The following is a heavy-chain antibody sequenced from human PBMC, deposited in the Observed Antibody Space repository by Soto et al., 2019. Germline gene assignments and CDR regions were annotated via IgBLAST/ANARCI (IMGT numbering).Heavy chain of an antibody. J-gene: IGHJ4*02. V-gene: IGHV1-8*01. D-gene: IGHD2-8*01. CDR1: GYTFTSYD. CDR2: MNPNSGNT. Sequence: QVQLVQSGAEVKKPGASVKVSCKASGYTFTSYDSNWVRQATGQGLEGMGWMNPNSGNTGYAHKFQGRVTITRNTSISTAYIELSSLRSEDTAVYYCARGTVEMVYADYWGQGTLGTVSS. CDR3: ARGTVEMVYADY.